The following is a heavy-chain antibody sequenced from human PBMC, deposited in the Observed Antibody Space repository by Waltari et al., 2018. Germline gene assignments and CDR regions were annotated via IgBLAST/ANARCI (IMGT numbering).Heavy chain of an antibody. Sequence: QVQLQESGPGLVKPSQTLSLTCTVSGGSISSGDYYWSWIRQPPGKGLEWIGYIYYSGRTYYNPSLKSRVTISVDTSKNQFSLKLSSVTAADTAVYYCARSVPYDYDFWSGYYLFDYWGQGTLVTASS. V-gene: IGHV4-30-4*08. D-gene: IGHD3-3*01. CDR2: IYYSGRT. CDR1: GGSISSGDYY. CDR3: ARSVPYDYDFWSGYYLFDY. J-gene: IGHJ4*02.